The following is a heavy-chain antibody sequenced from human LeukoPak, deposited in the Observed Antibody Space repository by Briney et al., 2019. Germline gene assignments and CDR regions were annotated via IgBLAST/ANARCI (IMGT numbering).Heavy chain of an antibody. CDR3: ARERSYYDSSGYVYYFDY. J-gene: IGHJ4*02. V-gene: IGHV4-59*01. Sequence: SETLSLTCTVSGGSISSYYWSWIRQPPGKGLEWIGYIYYSGSTNYNPSLKSRVTISVDTSKNQFSLKLSSVTAADTAVYCCARERSYYDSSGYVYYFDYWGQGTLVTVSS. D-gene: IGHD3-22*01. CDR2: IYYSGST. CDR1: GGSISSYY.